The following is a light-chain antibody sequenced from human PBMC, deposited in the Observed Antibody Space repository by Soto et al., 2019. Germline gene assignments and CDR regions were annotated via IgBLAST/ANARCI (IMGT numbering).Light chain of an antibody. V-gene: IGKV3-20*01. J-gene: IGKJ4*01. CDR2: DAS. CDR3: QQVSRYTLP. CDR1: QAVRNNY. Sequence: EFAVTDPPCIVLPSTLLTPTNSFRPSQAVRNNYLAWYQQKPGQAPRLLIYDASSRATGIPDRFSGGGSGTDFTLTICRLEPEDFAVYYCQQVSRYTLPFGGGSKVAVK.